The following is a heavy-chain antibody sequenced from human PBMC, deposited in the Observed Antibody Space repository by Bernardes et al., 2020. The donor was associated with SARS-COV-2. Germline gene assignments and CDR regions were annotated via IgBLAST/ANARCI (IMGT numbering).Heavy chain of an antibody. CDR2: FDPEDGET. V-gene: IGHV1-24*01. CDR3: ATVTIAAAGTNYYYGMDV. CDR1: GYTLTELS. J-gene: IGHJ6*02. D-gene: IGHD6-13*01. Sequence: ASVKVSCMVSGYTLTELSMHWVRQAPGKGLEWMGGFDPEDGETIYAQKFQGRVTMTEDTSTDTAYMELSSLRSEDTAVYYCATVTIAAAGTNYYYGMDVWGQGTTVTVSS.